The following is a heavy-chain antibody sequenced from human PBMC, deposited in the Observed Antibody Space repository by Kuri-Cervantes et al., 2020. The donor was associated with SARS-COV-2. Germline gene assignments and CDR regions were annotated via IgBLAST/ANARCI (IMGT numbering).Heavy chain of an antibody. CDR2: ISTYNANA. CDR1: GYTFTTYG. Sequence: APVKVSCKASGYTFTTYGITWVRQAPGQGLEWMGWISTYNANADYAQKLQGRVTMTTDTSTSIAYMELRSLRSDDTAIYYCAGGFDHGDYPYYYGMDVWGQGTTVTVSS. CDR3: AGGFDHGDYPYYYGMDV. D-gene: IGHD4-17*01. V-gene: IGHV1-18*04. J-gene: IGHJ6*02.